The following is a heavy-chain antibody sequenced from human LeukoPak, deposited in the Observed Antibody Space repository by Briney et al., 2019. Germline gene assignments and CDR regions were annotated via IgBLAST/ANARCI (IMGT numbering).Heavy chain of an antibody. D-gene: IGHD6-19*01. Sequence: SVRVSCKASGGTFSSYAISWVRQAPGQGLEWMGRIIPILGIANYAQKFQGRVTITADKSTSTAYMELSSLRSEDTAVYYCASIIAVAGRGRLEFNYWGQGTLVTVSS. V-gene: IGHV1-69*04. CDR2: IIPILGIA. CDR1: GGTFSSYA. CDR3: ASIIAVAGRGRLEFNY. J-gene: IGHJ4*02.